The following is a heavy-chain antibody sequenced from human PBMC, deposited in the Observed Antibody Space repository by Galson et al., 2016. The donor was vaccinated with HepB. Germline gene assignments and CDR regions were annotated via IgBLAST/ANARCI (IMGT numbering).Heavy chain of an antibody. J-gene: IGHJ5*02. CDR1: GDSVSSNSAA. CDR2: TYYRSKWYH. Sequence: CAISGDSVSSNSAALNWIRQSPSRGLEWLGRTYYRSKWYHDYAVSVKSRILINPDTSKNHFSLQLNSVTPEDTAVYYCARTKWGWFDPWGQGTLVTVSS. D-gene: IGHD2-8*01. CDR3: ARTKWGWFDP. V-gene: IGHV6-1*01.